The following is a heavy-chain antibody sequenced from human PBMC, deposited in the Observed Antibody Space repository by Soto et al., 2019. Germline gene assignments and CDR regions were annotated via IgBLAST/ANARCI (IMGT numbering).Heavy chain of an antibody. Sequence: SVKVSCKASGGTFSSYAISWVRQAPGQGLEWMGGIITIFGTANYAQKFQGRVTITADESTSTAYMELSSLRSEDTAVYYCARTIVVVKGYYYYGMDVWGQGTTVTVSS. V-gene: IGHV1-69*13. CDR3: ARTIVVVKGYYYYGMDV. CDR2: IITIFGTA. J-gene: IGHJ6*02. D-gene: IGHD3-22*01. CDR1: GGTFSSYA.